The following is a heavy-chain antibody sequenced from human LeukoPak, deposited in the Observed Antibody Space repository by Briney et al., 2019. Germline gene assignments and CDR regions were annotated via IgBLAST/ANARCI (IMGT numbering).Heavy chain of an antibody. V-gene: IGHV1-18*01. D-gene: IGHD3-22*01. CDR3: ARDDPFYYYDSSGYPDY. CDR1: GYTFTSYG. J-gene: IGHJ4*02. Sequence: ASVKVSCKASGYTFTSYGISWVRQAPGQGLEWMGWMSAYNGNTNYAQKLQGRVTMTTDTSTSTAYMELRSLRSDDTAVYYCARDDPFYYYDSSGYPDYWGQGTLVTVSS. CDR2: MSAYNGNT.